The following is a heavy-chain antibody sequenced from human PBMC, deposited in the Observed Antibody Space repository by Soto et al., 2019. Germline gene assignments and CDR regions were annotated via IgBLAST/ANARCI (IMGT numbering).Heavy chain of an antibody. Sequence: GGSLRLSCAASGFTFSSYWMNWVRQAPGKGLEWVASIKPDGSEKYYVDFVKGRFTISRDNDEDSLYLQMNTLRAEDTGVYYCARERQMYYDFWSGYSYYFDYWGQGTLVTVSS. CDR1: GFTFSSYW. CDR3: ARERQMYYDFWSGYSYYFDY. CDR2: IKPDGSEK. V-gene: IGHV3-7*03. D-gene: IGHD3-3*01. J-gene: IGHJ4*02.